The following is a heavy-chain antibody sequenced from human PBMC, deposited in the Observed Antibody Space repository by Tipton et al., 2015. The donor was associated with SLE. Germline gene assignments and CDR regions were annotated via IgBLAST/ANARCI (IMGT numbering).Heavy chain of an antibody. CDR2: ISYDGSTK. Sequence: SLRLSCAASGFTFSDYGMYWVRQAPGKGLEWLAVISYDGSTKYYADSVKGRFTISRDNTKNTLYLEMNSLKTEDTAVYYCTRAKYLGDLSLRGDYWGQGTLVTVSS. J-gene: IGHJ4*02. CDR1: GFTFSDYG. CDR3: TRAKYLGDLSLRGDY. V-gene: IGHV3-30*03. D-gene: IGHD3-16*02.